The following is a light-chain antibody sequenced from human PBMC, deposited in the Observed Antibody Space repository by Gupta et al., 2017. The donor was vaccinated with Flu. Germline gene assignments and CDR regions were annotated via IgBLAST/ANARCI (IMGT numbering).Light chain of an antibody. J-gene: IGKJ2*01. CDR3: QQTFSTPHI. CDR1: QNILTY. CDR2: GAS. V-gene: IGKV1-39*01. Sequence: DIQVTQPPSSLSASVGDRVIITCRTSQNILTYLNWYHQKPGKAPNLLIYGASNLQSGVPSRFSGSASETDFTLTISSLQPEDFATYFCQQTFSTPHIFGQGTKVE.